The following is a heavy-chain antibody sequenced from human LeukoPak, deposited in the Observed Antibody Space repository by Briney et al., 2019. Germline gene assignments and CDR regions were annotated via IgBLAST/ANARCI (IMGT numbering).Heavy chain of an antibody. Sequence: PGGSLRLSCAASGFTFSSYAMSWVRQAPGKGLEWVSAISGSGGSTYYADSVRGRFTISRDNSKNTLFLQMNSLRAEDTAVYYCAKTSGDGYAPITFDYWGQGTLVTVSS. J-gene: IGHJ4*02. D-gene: IGHD2-15*01. CDR3: AKTSGDGYAPITFDY. CDR2: ISGSGGST. V-gene: IGHV3-23*01. CDR1: GFTFSSYA.